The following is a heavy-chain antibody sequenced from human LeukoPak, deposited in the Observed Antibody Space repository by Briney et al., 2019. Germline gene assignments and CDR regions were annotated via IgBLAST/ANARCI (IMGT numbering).Heavy chain of an antibody. D-gene: IGHD3-16*02. CDR2: INPNSGGT. Sequence: ASVKVSCKASGYTFTGYYMHWVRQAPGQGLEWMGWINPNSGGTNYAQKFQGRATMTRDTSISTAYMELSRLRSDDTAVYYCARDAGFDVWGSYPRLEYYFDYWGQGTLVTVSS. CDR1: GYTFTGYY. CDR3: ARDAGFDVWGSYPRLEYYFDY. V-gene: IGHV1-2*02. J-gene: IGHJ4*02.